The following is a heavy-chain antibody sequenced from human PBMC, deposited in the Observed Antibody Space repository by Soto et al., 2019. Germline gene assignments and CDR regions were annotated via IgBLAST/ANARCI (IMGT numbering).Heavy chain of an antibody. CDR1: GGSISSSSYY. J-gene: IGHJ6*02. Sequence: SETLSLTCTVSGGSISSSSYYWGWIRQPPGKGLEWIGSIYYSGSTYYNPSLKSRVTISVDTSKNQFSLKLSSVTAADTAVYYCARRIVVAGYYYYGMDVWGQGTTVTVLL. D-gene: IGHD6-19*01. CDR2: IYYSGST. CDR3: ARRIVVAGYYYYGMDV. V-gene: IGHV4-39*01.